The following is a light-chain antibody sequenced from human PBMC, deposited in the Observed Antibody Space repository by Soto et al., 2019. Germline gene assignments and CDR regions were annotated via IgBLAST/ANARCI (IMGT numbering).Light chain of an antibody. CDR1: QTVSNW. CDR3: QQNGSYSWT. J-gene: IGKJ1*01. Sequence: DIQMTQSPSTLSASIGERVTITCRASQTVSNWLAWYQQKPGKAPKLLIYDVSNLESGVPSRFSGSGSGTEFSLSISSLQPDDFASYYCQQNGSYSWTFGQGTKVEMK. V-gene: IGKV1-5*01. CDR2: DVS.